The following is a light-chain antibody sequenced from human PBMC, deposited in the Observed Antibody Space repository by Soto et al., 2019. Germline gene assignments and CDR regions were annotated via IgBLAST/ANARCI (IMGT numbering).Light chain of an antibody. J-gene: IGKJ2*01. V-gene: IGKV3-20*01. CDR2: GAS. Sequence: EIVLTQSPATLSLSPGERATLSCSASQSVSSTYIAWYQHNPGRAPRLLIYGASSRATAIPDRFSGSGSGTDFTLTISRLEPEDCAVYFCQQYGRSPPFTFGQGTKVEIK. CDR3: QQYGRSPPFT. CDR1: QSVSSTY.